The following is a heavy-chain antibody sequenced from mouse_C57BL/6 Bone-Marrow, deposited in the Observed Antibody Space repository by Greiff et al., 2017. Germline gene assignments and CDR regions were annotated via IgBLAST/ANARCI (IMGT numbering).Heavy chain of an antibody. V-gene: IGHV2-9-1*01. Sequence: VQLVESGPGLVAPSQSLSITCTVSGFSLTSYAISWVRQPPGKGLEWLGVILTGGGTNHNSALNSRLSISKDNSKSQVFLKMNSLQTDDTARYYCARRGSYWYFDVWGTGTTVTVSS. CDR2: ILTGGGT. CDR1: GFSLTSYA. CDR3: ARRGSYWYFDV. J-gene: IGHJ1*03. D-gene: IGHD1-1*01.